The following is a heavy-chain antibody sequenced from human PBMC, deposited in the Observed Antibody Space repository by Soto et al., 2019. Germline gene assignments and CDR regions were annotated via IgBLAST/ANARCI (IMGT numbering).Heavy chain of an antibody. D-gene: IGHD2-15*01. CDR3: AKGGGTSTRWFDP. CDR2: ISSSGGST. J-gene: IGHJ5*02. CDR1: GLIFSNYA. V-gene: IGHV3-23*01. Sequence: EVQLLESGGGLVPPGGSLRLSCAASGLIFSNYAMSWVRQAPGKGLEWVSSISSSGGSTDYGDSVKGRFTISRDNSKKPLYLQINSLRAEETAVYYCAKGGGTSTRWFDPRGQGTLVTGSS.